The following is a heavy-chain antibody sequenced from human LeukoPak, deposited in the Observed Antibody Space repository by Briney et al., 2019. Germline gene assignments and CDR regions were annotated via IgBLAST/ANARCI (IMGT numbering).Heavy chain of an antibody. D-gene: IGHD1-26*01. CDR2: IQQDGSEK. Sequence: QPGGSLRLSCAAPGFTFSSYWMIWVRQAPGKGLEWVANIQQDGSEKYYADSVKGRFTISRDNAKNSLYLQMNSLRAEDTAVYYCARNPPRYFNWGQGTLVTVSS. CDR3: ARNPPRYFN. V-gene: IGHV3-7*05. CDR1: GFTFSSYW. J-gene: IGHJ4*02.